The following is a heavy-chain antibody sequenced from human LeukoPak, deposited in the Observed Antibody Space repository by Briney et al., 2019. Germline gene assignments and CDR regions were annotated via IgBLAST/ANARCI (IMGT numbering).Heavy chain of an antibody. D-gene: IGHD3-22*01. CDR2: IYHSGST. Sequence: SETLSLTCTVSGGSISSYYWSWIRQPPGKGLEWIGNIYHSGSTNYNPSLESRVTISVDTSKNQFSLKLSSVTAADTAVYYCPRPYYYDSSGYSFDYWGQGTLVTVSS. V-gene: IGHV4-59*01. CDR1: GGSISSYY. CDR3: PRPYYYDSSGYSFDY. J-gene: IGHJ4*02.